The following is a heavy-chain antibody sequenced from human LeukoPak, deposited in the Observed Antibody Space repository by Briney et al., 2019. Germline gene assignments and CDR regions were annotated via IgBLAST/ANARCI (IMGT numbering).Heavy chain of an antibody. CDR2: IRYDGSSK. CDR1: GFTFSSYG. J-gene: IGHJ4*02. CDR3: ARSQTHYCSGGTCNEHPFDS. V-gene: IGHV3-30*02. D-gene: IGHD2-15*01. Sequence: PGGSLRLSCAASGFTFSSYGIHWVRQAPGKGLEWVAFIRYDGSSKYYADSVKGRFTISRDNSKNTLYLQMNSLRAEDTAVYYCARSQTHYCSGGTCNEHPFDSWGQGTLVTVSS.